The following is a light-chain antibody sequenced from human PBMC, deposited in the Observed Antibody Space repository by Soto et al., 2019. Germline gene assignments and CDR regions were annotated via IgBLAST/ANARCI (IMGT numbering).Light chain of an antibody. J-gene: IGKJ4*01. CDR3: QHYNEWPLT. V-gene: IGKV3-15*01. Sequence: EIVMTQSPATLSVSPGERATLSCRASQSVSNNLAWYQQKPGQAPRLLIYHASNGAPGIPARFSGSGSGTALTLTISSVQSEDSAVYYCQHYNEWPLTFGGGTKVEIK. CDR1: QSVSNN. CDR2: HAS.